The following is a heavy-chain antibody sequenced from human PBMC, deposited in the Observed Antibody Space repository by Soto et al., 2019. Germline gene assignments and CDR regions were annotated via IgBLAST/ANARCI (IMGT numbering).Heavy chain of an antibody. CDR1: GYTFTDYG. CDR3: ARDREYYYDSSGNYYYHYGLDV. Sequence: QVQLVESGAEVKKPGASVKVSCKASGYTFTDYGISWVRQAPGQGLVWMGWISGDNGNTKYEQKFQGRVTMTTDTPTNTAYMELRSLRSDDTAVYYCARDREYYYDSSGNYYYHYGLDVWGQGTTVTVS. D-gene: IGHD3-22*01. CDR2: ISGDNGNT. V-gene: IGHV1-18*04. J-gene: IGHJ6*02.